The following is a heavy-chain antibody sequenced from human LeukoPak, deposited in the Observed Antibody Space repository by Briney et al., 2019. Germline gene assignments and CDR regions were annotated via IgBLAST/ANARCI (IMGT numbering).Heavy chain of an antibody. V-gene: IGHV4-34*01. Sequence: SETLSLTCAVYGGSFSGYYWSWIRQPPGKGLEWIGEINHSGSTNYNPSLKSRVTISVDTSKNQFSLKLSSVTAADTAVYYCARELKGNYDFWSGYYPDPYYFDYWGQGTLVTVSS. CDR1: GGSFSGYY. CDR2: INHSGST. J-gene: IGHJ4*02. D-gene: IGHD3-3*01. CDR3: ARELKGNYDFWSGYYPDPYYFDY.